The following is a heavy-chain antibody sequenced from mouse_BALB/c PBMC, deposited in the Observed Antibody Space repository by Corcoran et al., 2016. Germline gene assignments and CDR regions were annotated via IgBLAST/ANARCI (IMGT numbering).Heavy chain of an antibody. CDR1: GYSFTGYY. V-gene: IGHV1S34*01. J-gene: IGHJ4*01. CDR2: ISCYNGAT. CDR3: ARGYDGYYGYAMDY. Sequence: LVKTGASVKISCKASGYSFTGYYMHWVKQSHGKSLEWIGYISCYNGATSYNQKFKGKATFTVDTSSSTAYMQFNSLTSEDSAVYYCARGYDGYYGYAMDYWGQGTSVTVSS. D-gene: IGHD2-3*01.